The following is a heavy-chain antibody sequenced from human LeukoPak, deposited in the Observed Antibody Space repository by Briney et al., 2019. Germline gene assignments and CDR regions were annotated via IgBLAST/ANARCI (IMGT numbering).Heavy chain of an antibody. CDR3: ARDPGGYSYGYTY. J-gene: IGHJ4*02. Sequence: SVKVSCKASGGTFSSYAISWVRQAPGQGLEWMGGIIPIFGTANYAQKFQGRVTITVDESTSTAYMELSSLRSEDTAVYYCARDPGGYSYGYTYWGQGTLVTVSS. CDR2: IIPIFGTA. D-gene: IGHD5-18*01. V-gene: IGHV1-69*13. CDR1: GGTFSSYA.